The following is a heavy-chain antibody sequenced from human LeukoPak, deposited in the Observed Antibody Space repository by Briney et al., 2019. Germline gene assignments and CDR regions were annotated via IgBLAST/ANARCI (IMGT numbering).Heavy chain of an antibody. CDR1: GYTFTSYD. V-gene: IGHV1-8*03. J-gene: IGHJ4*02. D-gene: IGHD2-15*01. CDR3: ARAARCSGGSCRQIYFDY. CDR2: MNPNSGNT. Sequence: ASVKVSCKASGYTFTSYDISWVRQATGQGLEWMGWMNPNSGNTGYAQKFQGRVTITRNTSISTAYMELRSLRSDDTAVYYCARAARCSGGSCRQIYFDYWGQGTLVTVSS.